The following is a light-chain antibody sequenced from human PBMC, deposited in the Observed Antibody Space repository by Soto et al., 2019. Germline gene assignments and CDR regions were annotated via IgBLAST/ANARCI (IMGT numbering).Light chain of an antibody. CDR1: QSISTW. J-gene: IGKJ1*01. V-gene: IGKV1-39*01. Sequence: DIQMTQSPSTPSASVGDRITITCRASQSISTWLAWYQQKPGRAPKLVIYAASSLQSGVPSRFSGSGSGTDFTLTISSLQPEDFATYYCQQSYSTLWTFGQGTKVDIK. CDR3: QQSYSTLWT. CDR2: AAS.